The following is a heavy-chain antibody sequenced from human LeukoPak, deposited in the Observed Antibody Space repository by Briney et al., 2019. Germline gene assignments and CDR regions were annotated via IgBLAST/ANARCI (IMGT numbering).Heavy chain of an antibody. CDR2: ISYDGSNK. CDR3: VRCDGYNSCYFDY. CDR1: GFTFSSYA. J-gene: IGHJ4*02. D-gene: IGHD5-24*01. Sequence: PGGSLRLSCAASGFTFSSYAMHWVRQAPGKGLEWVAVISYDGSNKYYADSVKGRFTISRDNAKNSLELQMNSLRVEDTAVYYCVRCDGYNSCYFDYWGQGTLVTVSS. V-gene: IGHV3-30*04.